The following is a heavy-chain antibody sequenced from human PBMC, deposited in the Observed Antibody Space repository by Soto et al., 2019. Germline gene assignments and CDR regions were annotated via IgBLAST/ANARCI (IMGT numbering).Heavy chain of an antibody. D-gene: IGHD1-26*01. CDR1: GGSISSYY. CDR3: ARVIVGPPRVFDH. J-gene: IGHJ4*02. V-gene: IGHV4-59*08. CDR2: IYYSGST. Sequence: SETLSLTCTVSGGSISSYYWSWIRQPPGKGLEWIGYIYYSGSTNYNPSLKSRVTISVDTSKNQFSLKLSSVTAADTAVYYCARVIVGPPRVFDHWGQGTLVTVAS.